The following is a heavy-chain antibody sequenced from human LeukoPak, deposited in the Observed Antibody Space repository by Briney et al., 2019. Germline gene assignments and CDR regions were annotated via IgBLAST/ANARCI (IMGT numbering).Heavy chain of an antibody. Sequence: GASVKVSCKASGYTFTSYYMHWVRQAPGQGLEWMGIINPSGGSTSYAQKFQGRVTMTRDTSTSTVYMELSSLRSGDTAVYYCAREVVPAAMVYYYGMDVWGQGTTVTVSS. CDR2: INPSGGST. CDR1: GYTFTSYY. CDR3: AREVVPAAMVYYYGMDV. J-gene: IGHJ6*02. D-gene: IGHD2-2*01. V-gene: IGHV1-46*01.